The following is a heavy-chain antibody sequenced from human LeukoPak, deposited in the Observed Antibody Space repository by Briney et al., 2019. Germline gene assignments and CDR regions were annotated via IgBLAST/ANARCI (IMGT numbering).Heavy chain of an antibody. CDR1: GGSISSSGYY. J-gene: IGHJ4*02. CDR2: IYYSGST. D-gene: IGHD5-12*01. Sequence: SETLSLTCTVSGGSISSSGYYWSWIRQPPGKGLEWIGYIYYSGSTNYNPSLKSRVTISVDTSKNQFSLKLSSVTAADTAVYYCARGDGYDTLDYWGQGTLVTVSS. V-gene: IGHV4-61*08. CDR3: ARGDGYDTLDY.